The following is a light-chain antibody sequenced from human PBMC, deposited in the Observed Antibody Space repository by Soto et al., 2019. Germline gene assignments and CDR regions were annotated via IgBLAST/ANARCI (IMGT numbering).Light chain of an antibody. CDR1: QAISTS. V-gene: IGKV1-5*01. CDR3: QQYDDYPFI. J-gene: IGKJ2*01. Sequence: DIQMTQSPSTLSASVGDRVTFTCRASQAISTSLAWYQQQPGKAPRLLIYDATSLQSGVPSRFSGSGSGPEFILTITSLQPDDSATYYCQQYDDYPFIFGPGTKLEIK. CDR2: DAT.